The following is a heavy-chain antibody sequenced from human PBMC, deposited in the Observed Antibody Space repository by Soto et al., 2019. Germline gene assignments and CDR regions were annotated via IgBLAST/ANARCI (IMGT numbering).Heavy chain of an antibody. Sequence: SVKVSCKASGGTLSGYAISWRRQAPGQGLEWMGGIIPIFGTANYAQKFQGRVTITADESTSTAYMELSSLRSEDTAVYYCASPLGGGVVVPSALYGMDVWGQGTTVTVSS. J-gene: IGHJ6*02. CDR2: IIPIFGTA. D-gene: IGHD2-2*01. CDR3: ASPLGGGVVVPSALYGMDV. CDR1: GGTLSGYA. V-gene: IGHV1-69*13.